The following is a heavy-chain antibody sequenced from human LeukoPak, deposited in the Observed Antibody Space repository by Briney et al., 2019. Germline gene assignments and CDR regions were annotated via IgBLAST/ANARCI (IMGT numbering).Heavy chain of an antibody. CDR1: GFTFSSYW. J-gene: IGHJ3*02. D-gene: IGHD6-19*01. Sequence: GGSLRLSCAASGFTFSSYWMHWVRQAPGKGLVWVSRINSDWSSTSYADSVKGRFTISRDNAKNTLYLQMNSLRAEDTAVYYCAREVAVAAFDIWGQGTMVTVSS. CDR3: AREVAVAAFDI. V-gene: IGHV3-74*01. CDR2: INSDWSST.